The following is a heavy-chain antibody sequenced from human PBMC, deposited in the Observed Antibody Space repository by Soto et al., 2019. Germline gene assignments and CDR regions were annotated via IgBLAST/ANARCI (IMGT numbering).Heavy chain of an antibody. Sequence: SETLSLTCTVSGGSISSYYWSWIRQPPGKGLEWIGYIYYSGSTNYNPSLKSRVTISVDTSKNQFSLKLSSVTAADTAVYYCARDIGYYYDSSGYYPPPDDAFDIWGQGTMVTVSS. V-gene: IGHV4-59*01. CDR2: IYYSGST. J-gene: IGHJ3*02. D-gene: IGHD3-22*01. CDR1: GGSISSYY. CDR3: ARDIGYYYDSSGYYPPPDDAFDI.